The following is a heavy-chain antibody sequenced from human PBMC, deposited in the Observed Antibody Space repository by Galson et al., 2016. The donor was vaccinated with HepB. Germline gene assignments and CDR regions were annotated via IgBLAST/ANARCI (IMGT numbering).Heavy chain of an antibody. CDR3: ARARARGGTFYLFDF. Sequence: YADSVQGRFTISRDNSKNTVYLQMNTLRPEDTAVFYCARARARGGTFYLFDFWGQGTLVTVSS. V-gene: IGHV3-30*01. D-gene: IGHD1-26*01. J-gene: IGHJ4*02.